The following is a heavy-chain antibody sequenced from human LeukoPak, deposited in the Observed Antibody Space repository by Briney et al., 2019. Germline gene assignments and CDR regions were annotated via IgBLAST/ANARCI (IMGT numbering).Heavy chain of an antibody. V-gene: IGHV3-23*01. CDR3: AKEVSFYGRSGYNRYSFDY. D-gene: IGHD3-22*01. J-gene: IGHJ4*02. Sequence: GGSLRLSCAGSGFTFISYAMRWVRQGPGKGLEWVSCISNSGGNTYYADSVKGRFTTSRDNSKNTLFLQMNSLRAEDTAVYFCAKEVSFYGRSGYNRYSFDYWGQGTLVTVSS. CDR2: ISNSGGNT. CDR1: GFTFISYA.